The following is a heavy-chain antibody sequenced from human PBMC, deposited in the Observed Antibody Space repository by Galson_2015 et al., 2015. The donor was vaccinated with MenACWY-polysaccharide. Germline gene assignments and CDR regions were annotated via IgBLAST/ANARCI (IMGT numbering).Heavy chain of an antibody. D-gene: IGHD3-10*01. CDR3: ARRGGGYYDS. CDR2: INNDATTI. V-gene: IGHV3-74*01. Sequence: SLRLSCAASGFTFSSDWMHWVRQAPGKGLVWVSRINNDATTINYADSVKGRFIISRDNAKNTLYLQMNSLKAEDTAVYYCARRGGGYYDSWGQGTLVTVSS. J-gene: IGHJ4*02. CDR1: GFTFSSDW.